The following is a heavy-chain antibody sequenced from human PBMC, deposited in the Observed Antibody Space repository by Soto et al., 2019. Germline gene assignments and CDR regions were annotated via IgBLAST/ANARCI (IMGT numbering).Heavy chain of an antibody. CDR2: INDGNVNT. Sequence: ASVKLSCNASGYTFTSYAMHWVRQAPGQRLEWMGWINDGNVNTKYSHKVQGRFTITRDTSANTAYMELSSLRSEDTAVDYCASGLLWFGEFGPHDYWGQGTLVTVSS. V-gene: IGHV1-3*01. J-gene: IGHJ4*02. CDR1: GYTFTSYA. D-gene: IGHD3-10*01. CDR3: ASGLLWFGEFGPHDY.